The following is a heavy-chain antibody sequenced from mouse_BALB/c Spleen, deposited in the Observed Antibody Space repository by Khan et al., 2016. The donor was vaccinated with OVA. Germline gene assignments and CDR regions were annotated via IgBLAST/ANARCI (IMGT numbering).Heavy chain of an antibody. Sequence: EVELVESGGGLVQPGGSLRLSCATSGLTFTAYYMNWVRQPPGKALVWLGFIRKKASGYTTEYSPSVKGRFTISRDNSQSILYIQKNNMRAEDSATSYCARVDYGYGFAYRGQGTLITISA. CDR1: GLTFTAYY. CDR3: ARVDYGYGFAY. V-gene: IGHV7-3*02. CDR2: IRKKASGYTT. D-gene: IGHD1-2*01. J-gene: IGHJ3*01.